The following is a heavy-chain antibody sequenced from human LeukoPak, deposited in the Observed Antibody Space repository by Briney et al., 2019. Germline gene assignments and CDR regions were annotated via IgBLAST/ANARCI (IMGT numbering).Heavy chain of an antibody. Sequence: PGGSLRLSCSASGFTFTDYTMHWVRQAPGKGLEYVSAISANGGSTCYADSVKGRFTISRDNSKNTLYLQMSGLRAEDTALYYCVKGSLQQLIRGPCDYWGQGTLVTVSS. CDR1: GFTFTDYT. CDR3: VKGSLQQLIRGPCDY. V-gene: IGHV3-64D*06. J-gene: IGHJ4*02. CDR2: ISANGGST. D-gene: IGHD4-11*01.